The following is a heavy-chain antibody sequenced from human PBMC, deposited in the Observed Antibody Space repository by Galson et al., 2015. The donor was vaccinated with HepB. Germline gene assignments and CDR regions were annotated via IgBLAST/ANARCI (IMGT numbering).Heavy chain of an antibody. D-gene: IGHD3-10*01. J-gene: IGHJ4*02. V-gene: IGHV3-23*01. CDR3: AKSYYYGSGSYSPPDY. CDR2: ISGSGGST. Sequence: SLRLSCAASGFTFSSYAMSWVRQAPGKGLEWVSAISGSGGSTYYADSVKGRFTISRDNSKNTLYLQMNSLRAEDTAVYYCAKSYYYGSGSYSPPDYWGQGTLVTVSS. CDR1: GFTFSSYA.